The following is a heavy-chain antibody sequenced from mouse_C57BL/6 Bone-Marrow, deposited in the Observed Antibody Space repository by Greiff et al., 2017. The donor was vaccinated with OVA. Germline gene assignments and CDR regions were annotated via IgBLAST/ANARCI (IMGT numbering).Heavy chain of an antibody. CDR2: IYPRSGNT. J-gene: IGHJ4*01. CDR1: GYTFTSYG. D-gene: IGHD2-4*01. CDR3: ARWRRLRRRYAMDY. Sequence: QVQLQQSGAELARPGASVKLSCKASGYTFTSYGISWVKQRTGQGLEWIGEIYPRSGNTYYNEKFKGKATLTADKSSSTAYMELRSLTSEVSAVYFCARWRRLRRRYAMDYWGQGTSVTVSS. V-gene: IGHV1-81*01.